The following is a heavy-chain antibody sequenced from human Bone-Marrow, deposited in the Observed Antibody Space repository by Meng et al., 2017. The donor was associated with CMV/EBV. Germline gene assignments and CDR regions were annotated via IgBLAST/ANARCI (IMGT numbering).Heavy chain of an antibody. Sequence: ESLKISCAVYGGSFGGHYWSWIRQPPGKGLEWIGEINHSGSTNYNSSLKSRVTIPLDTSKNQFSLRLTSVTAADTAVYYCARGRATWGVWGQGNTVTGAS. CDR3: ARGRATWGV. D-gene: IGHD7-27*01. CDR1: GGSFGGHY. V-gene: IGHV4-34*01. CDR2: INHSGST. J-gene: IGHJ6*02.